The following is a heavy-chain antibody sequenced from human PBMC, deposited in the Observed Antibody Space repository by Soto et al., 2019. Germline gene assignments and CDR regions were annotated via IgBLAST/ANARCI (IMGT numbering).Heavy chain of an antibody. J-gene: IGHJ4*02. D-gene: IGHD1-7*01. V-gene: IGHV4-34*01. CDR2: INHSGST. Sequence: QVQLQQWGAGLLKPSETLSLTCAVYGGSFSGYYWTWIRQPPGTGLEWIGEINHSGSTNYNPSLKXXVTISVDTSKNHFSLKLTSVTAADTAVYYCARDKTTGLFDYWGQGTLVTVSS. CDR3: ARDKTTGLFDY. CDR1: GGSFSGYY.